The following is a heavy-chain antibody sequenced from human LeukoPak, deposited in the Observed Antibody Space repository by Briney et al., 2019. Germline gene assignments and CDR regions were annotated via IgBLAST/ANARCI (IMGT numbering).Heavy chain of an antibody. CDR1: GFTFSTYW. Sequence: PGGSLRLSCAASGFTFSTYWMTSVRQAPGKELEWVANIKQDGSEKYYVDSVKGRFTISRDNAKNSLYLQMNSLRAEDTAVYYCTRDVTYYYDSSGYRLNYWGQGTLVTVSS. J-gene: IGHJ4*02. D-gene: IGHD3-22*01. CDR2: IKQDGSEK. V-gene: IGHV3-7*01. CDR3: TRDVTYYYDSSGYRLNY.